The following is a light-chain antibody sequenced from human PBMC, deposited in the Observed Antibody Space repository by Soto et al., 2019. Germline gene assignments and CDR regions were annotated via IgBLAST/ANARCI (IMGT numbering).Light chain of an antibody. CDR3: QQYRTPSQT. CDR2: GGA. CDR1: QTIGSSY. V-gene: IGKV3-20*01. Sequence: EIVLTQSPGTLSLSPGESATLSCRASQTIGSSYLAWYQQRPGQAPRLLIYGGANRATGIPDRFSATGSETDFTLAISRQEPEDFAVYYCQQYRTPSQTFGQGTKVE. J-gene: IGKJ1*01.